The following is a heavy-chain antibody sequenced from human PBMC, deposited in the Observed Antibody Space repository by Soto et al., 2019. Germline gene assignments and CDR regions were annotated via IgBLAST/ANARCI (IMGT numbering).Heavy chain of an antibody. D-gene: IGHD6-19*01. Sequence: EVQLVETGGGLIQPGGSLRLSCAASGFTVSSDYMSWVRQAPGKGLEWVSVIYRGGSTYYADSVKGRFTISRDNSKNTRYLQMNSLRAEDTAVYYCARDKMGGAGSFDYWGQGTLVTVSS. CDR3: ARDKMGGAGSFDY. V-gene: IGHV3-53*02. J-gene: IGHJ4*02. CDR1: GFTVSSDY. CDR2: IYRGGST.